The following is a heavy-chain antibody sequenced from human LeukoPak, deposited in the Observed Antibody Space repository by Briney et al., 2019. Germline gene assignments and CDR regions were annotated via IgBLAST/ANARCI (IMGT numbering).Heavy chain of an antibody. Sequence: GASVKVSCKASGYTFTSYYVHWVRQAPGQGLEWMGIINPSGGSTSYAQKFQGRVTMTRDTSTSTVYMELSSLRSEDTAVYYCARDLGYCSSTSCYPFGWFDPWGQGTLVTVSS. J-gene: IGHJ5*02. CDR3: ARDLGYCSSTSCYPFGWFDP. CDR2: INPSGGST. CDR1: GYTFTSYY. D-gene: IGHD2-2*01. V-gene: IGHV1-46*01.